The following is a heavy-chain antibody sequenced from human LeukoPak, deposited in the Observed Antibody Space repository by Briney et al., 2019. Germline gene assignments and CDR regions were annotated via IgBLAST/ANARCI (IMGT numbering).Heavy chain of an antibody. V-gene: IGHV1-2*06. Sequence: ASVKVSCKASGYTFTGYYMHGVRQAPGQGLEWMGRINPNSGGTNYAQKFQGRVTITRGTSISTAYMELSMRGCGDTAGDYWSRGPPKWGSDYWGQGTLVTVSS. CDR1: GYTFTGYY. CDR2: INPNSGGT. CDR3: SRGPPKWGSDY. J-gene: IGHJ4*02. D-gene: IGHD7-27*01.